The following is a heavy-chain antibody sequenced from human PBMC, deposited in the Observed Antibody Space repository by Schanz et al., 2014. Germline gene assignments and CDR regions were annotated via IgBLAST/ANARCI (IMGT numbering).Heavy chain of an antibody. CDR2: FIPILDVG. Sequence: QVQVVQSGAEVKKPGASVKVSCKASGYTFTDYGVIWVRQAPGQGLEWMGRFIPILDVGNYAQQFQGRVTFTADKSTSTAYMELSSLRYEDTALYYCARGTMPGTFDIWGQGTMVTVSS. V-gene: IGHV1-69*04. CDR3: ARGTMPGTFDI. CDR1: GYTFTDYG. J-gene: IGHJ3*02. D-gene: IGHD2-2*01.